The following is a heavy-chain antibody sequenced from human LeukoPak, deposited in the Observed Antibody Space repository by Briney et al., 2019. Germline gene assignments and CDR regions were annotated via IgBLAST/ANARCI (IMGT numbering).Heavy chain of an antibody. D-gene: IGHD6-13*01. CDR3: ARDLAAAGVSFFDY. J-gene: IGHJ4*02. Sequence: SETLSLTCTVSGGSISSYYWTWIRQLPGKGLEWIGYLDYSGSTKYNPSLKSRVTISVDTSKNQFSLKLSSVTAADTAVYYCARDLAAAGVSFFDYWGQGTLVTVSS. CDR1: GGSISSYY. CDR2: LDYSGST. V-gene: IGHV4-59*12.